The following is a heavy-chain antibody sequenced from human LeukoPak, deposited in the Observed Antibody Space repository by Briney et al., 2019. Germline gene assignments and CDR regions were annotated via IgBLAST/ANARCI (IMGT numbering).Heavy chain of an antibody. CDR2: ISYSGST. J-gene: IGHJ6*03. D-gene: IGHD3-22*01. CDR3: ARSHSSGVNYDSTVRYYYYMDV. V-gene: IGHV4-59*01. Sequence: SETLSLTCTVSGASISSYYWSWIRQPPGKGLDWIGYISYSGSTNYNPSLKSRVTISVDTSKNQFSLKLSSVTAADTAVYYCARSHSSGVNYDSTVRYYYYMDVWGKGTTVTVSS. CDR1: GASISSYY.